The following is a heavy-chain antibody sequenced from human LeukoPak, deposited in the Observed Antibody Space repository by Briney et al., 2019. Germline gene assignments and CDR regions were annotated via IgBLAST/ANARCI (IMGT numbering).Heavy chain of an antibody. V-gene: IGHV4-59*01. CDR1: GGSISSYY. D-gene: IGHD5-18*01. J-gene: IGHJ3*02. Sequence: SETLSLTCTVSGGSISSYYWSWIRQPPGKGLEWIGYIYYSGSTNYNPSLKSRVTISVDTSKNQFSLKLSSVTAADTAVYYCAREAFEGTAMVWAFDIWGQGTMVTVSS. CDR3: AREAFEGTAMVWAFDI. CDR2: IYYSGST.